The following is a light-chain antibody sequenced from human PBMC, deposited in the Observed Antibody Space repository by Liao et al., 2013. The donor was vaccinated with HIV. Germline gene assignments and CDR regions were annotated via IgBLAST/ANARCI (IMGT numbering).Light chain of an antibody. CDR3: QAWDSNTNYV. CDR2: KDS. Sequence: SYELTQPPSVSVSPGQTARITCSGDALSIQYVYWYQQKPGQAPVLVIYKDSERPSGIPERFSGSNSGNTATLTISGTQALDEADYYCQAWDSNTNYVFGTGTQVTVL. V-gene: IGLV3-25*02. CDR1: ALSIQY. J-gene: IGLJ1*01.